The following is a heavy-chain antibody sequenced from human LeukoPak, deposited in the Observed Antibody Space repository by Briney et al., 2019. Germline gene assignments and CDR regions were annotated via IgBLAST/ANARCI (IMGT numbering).Heavy chain of an antibody. CDR1: GFTFSSYS. V-gene: IGHV3-48*01. D-gene: IGHD3-3*01. J-gene: IGHJ4*02. CDR2: ISSSSSTI. CDR3: ARADHYDFWSGPSGKDY. Sequence: PGGSLRLSCAASGFTFSSYSMIWVRQAPGKGLEWVSYISSSSSTIYYADSVKGRFTISRDNAKNSLYLQMNSLRAEDTAVYYCARADHYDFWSGPSGKDYWGQGTLVTVSS.